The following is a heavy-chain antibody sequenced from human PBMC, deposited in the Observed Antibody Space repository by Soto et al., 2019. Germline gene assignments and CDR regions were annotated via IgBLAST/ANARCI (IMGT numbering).Heavy chain of an antibody. CDR1: GFTLVDYP. Sequence: EVQLVESGGGLVQPGRSLRLSCAASGFTLVDYPRHWVRQAPGKGLEWVSGIGGNSGSIVYADSVKGRFTISRDNAKNSLYLQMNSLRAEDTALYYCAKGHGYSSSWYPHYYYGMDVWGQGTTVTVSS. D-gene: IGHD6-13*01. V-gene: IGHV3-9*01. J-gene: IGHJ6*02. CDR3: AKGHGYSSSWYPHYYYGMDV. CDR2: IGGNSGSI.